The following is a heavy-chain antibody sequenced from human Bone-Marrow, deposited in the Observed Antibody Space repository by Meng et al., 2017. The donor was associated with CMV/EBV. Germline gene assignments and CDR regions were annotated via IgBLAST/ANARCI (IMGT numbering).Heavy chain of an antibody. Sequence: GGSLRLSCAASGFTFSSYGIHWVRQAPGKGLEWVAFIRYDGSNKYYADSVKGRFTISRDNSKNTLYLQVNSLRAEDMAVYYGAKDSSSSNSLYGMDDWGQGTTVTVAS. J-gene: IGHJ6*02. CDR3: AKDSSSSNSLYGMDD. CDR2: IRYDGSNK. CDR1: GFTFSSYG. V-gene: IGHV3-30*02. D-gene: IGHD6-6*01.